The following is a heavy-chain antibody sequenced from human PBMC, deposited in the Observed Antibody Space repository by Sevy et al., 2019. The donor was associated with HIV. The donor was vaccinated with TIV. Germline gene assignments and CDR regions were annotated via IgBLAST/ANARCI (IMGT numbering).Heavy chain of an antibody. D-gene: IGHD2-8*02. J-gene: IGHJ6*02. CDR2: LIGGGSRT. V-gene: IGHV3-23*01. Sequence: GGSLRLSCAASGFPFSNFAMSWVRQAPGKGLEWVSTLIGGGSRTYYADSVTGRFIISIDNSRNTLYLQMNSLRAEDTATYSGAKRRVQSGLSGGGANYGMDVCGRGTTVTVSS. CDR1: GFPFSNFA. CDR3: AKRRVQSGLSGGGANYGMDV.